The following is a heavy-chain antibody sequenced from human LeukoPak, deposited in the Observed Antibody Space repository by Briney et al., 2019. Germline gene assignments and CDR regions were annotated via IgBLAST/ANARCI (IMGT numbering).Heavy chain of an antibody. V-gene: IGHV4-61*01. CDR2: ISYSGST. CDR1: GGSVSSDNYY. D-gene: IGHD3-22*01. CDR3: ARRHYYNGRAYYFLDY. J-gene: IGHJ4*02. Sequence: SETLSLTCTVSGGSVSSDNYYWTWIRPPPGKGLQWIGYISYSGSTNYNPSLKSRVTISPHTSTNQFSLRLSSLTAADTAVYYCARRHYYNGRAYYFLDYWGQGTLVTVSS.